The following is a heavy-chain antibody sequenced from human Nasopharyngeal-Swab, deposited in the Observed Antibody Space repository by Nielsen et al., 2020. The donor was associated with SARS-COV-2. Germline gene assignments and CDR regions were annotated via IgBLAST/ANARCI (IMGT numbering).Heavy chain of an antibody. Sequence: WERKEEGERMEWMGMINPGSGGTTYAQKFQGRVTMTRDTSTSTVFMDLSSLRSEDTAVYYCARRGRCSGSSCDMDVWGQGTTVTVSS. CDR3: ARRGRCSGSSCDMDV. V-gene: IGHV1-46*01. J-gene: IGHJ6*02. D-gene: IGHD2-2*01. CDR2: INPGSGGT.